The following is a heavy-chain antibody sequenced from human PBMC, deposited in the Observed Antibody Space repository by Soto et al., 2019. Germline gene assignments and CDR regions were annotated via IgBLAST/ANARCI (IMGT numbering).Heavy chain of an antibody. J-gene: IGHJ6*04. V-gene: IGHV4-4*02. CDR1: GGSISSSNW. Sequence: QVQLQESGPGLVKPSGTLSLTCAVSGGSISSSNWWSWVRQPPGKGLEWIGEIYHSGSTNYNPSLRSRYTIAVARARNKCALRRSSVPAADRAVYYLAREGIPVAGDSYYGMDVWGKGPTVTVSS. CDR3: AREGIPVAGDSYYGMDV. CDR2: IYHSGST. D-gene: IGHD6-19*01.